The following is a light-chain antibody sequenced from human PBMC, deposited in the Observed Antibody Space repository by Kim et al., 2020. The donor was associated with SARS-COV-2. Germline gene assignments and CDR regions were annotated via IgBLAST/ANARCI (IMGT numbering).Light chain of an antibody. CDR1: SSDVASYKY. CDR3: CSYTYTKTYV. CDR2: DVI. Sequence: QSLTISCTGTSSDVASYKYVSWYQQHPGNAPKLIIFDVINRAPGVSSRFSGSKSGNTASLTISGLQAEDEADYYCCSYTYTKTYVFGTGTKVTVL. J-gene: IGLJ1*01. V-gene: IGLV2-14*03.